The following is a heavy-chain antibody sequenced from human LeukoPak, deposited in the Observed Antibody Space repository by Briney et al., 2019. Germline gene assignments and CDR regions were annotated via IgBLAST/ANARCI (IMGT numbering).Heavy chain of an antibody. V-gene: IGHV4-39*01. CDR2: IYYSGST. D-gene: IGHD6-19*01. J-gene: IGHJ3*02. Sequence: SETLSLTCTVSGGSIRSSYYWGWIRQPPGKGLEWIGSIYYSGSTYYTPSLKSRVTLSVDASKNQFSLKLSSVTAADTAVYYCARLLSSDWYKGAFDIWGQGTMVTVSS. CDR3: ARLLSSDWYKGAFDI. CDR1: GGSIRSSYY.